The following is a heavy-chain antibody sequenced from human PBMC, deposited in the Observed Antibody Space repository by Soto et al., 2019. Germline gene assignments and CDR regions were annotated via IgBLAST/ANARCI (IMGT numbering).Heavy chain of an antibody. J-gene: IGHJ4*02. CDR2: VSYDGSIR. D-gene: IGHD5-18*01. CDR3: AKEAGRSGDSYRAFFDY. V-gene: IGHV3-30*18. CDR1: GFTFSNHG. Sequence: QVQLVESGGGVVQPGRSLRLSCTASGFTFSNHGMQWVRQAPGKGLEWVAVVSYDGSIRYYADSVEGRFTIPRDNSKNTLFLQMNSLSPGATAVYYCAKEAGRSGDSYRAFFDYWGQGSLVTVSS.